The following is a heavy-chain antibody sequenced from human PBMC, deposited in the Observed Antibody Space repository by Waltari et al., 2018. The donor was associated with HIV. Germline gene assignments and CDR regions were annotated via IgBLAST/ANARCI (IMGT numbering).Heavy chain of an antibody. J-gene: IGHJ6*02. CDR2: VWYDGSNK. D-gene: IGHD3-10*01. Sequence: QVQLVESGGGVVQPGRSLRLSCAASGFTFSSYGMHWVRQAPGKGVEWVAVVWYDGSNKYYADSVKGRFSISRDNSKNTLYLQMNSLRAEDTAVYFCARRGVLTYYYTMDVWGQGTTVTVSS. CDR1: GFTFSSYG. V-gene: IGHV3-33*01. CDR3: ARRGVLTYYYTMDV.